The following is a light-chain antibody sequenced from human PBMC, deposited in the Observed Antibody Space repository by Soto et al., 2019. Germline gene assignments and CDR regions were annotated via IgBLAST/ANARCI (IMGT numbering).Light chain of an antibody. CDR3: SSYTSSSTLYV. V-gene: IGLV2-14*01. CDR2: EVS. Sequence: QSALTQPASVSGSPGQSITISCTGTSSDVGGYIYVSWNQQHPGKAPKLMIFEVSNRPSGVSNRFSGSKSGNTASLTISGLQAEDEADYYCSSYTSSSTLYVFGTGTKLTVL. CDR1: SSDVGGYIY. J-gene: IGLJ1*01.